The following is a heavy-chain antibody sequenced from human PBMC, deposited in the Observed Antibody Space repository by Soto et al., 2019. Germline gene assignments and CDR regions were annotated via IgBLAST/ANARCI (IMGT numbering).Heavy chain of an antibody. D-gene: IGHD3-16*01. Sequence: QVQLVQSGAEVKKPGSSVRVSCKASGTIFSSYTISWVRQAPGQGLEWMGRIIPILGETNSTQKFQGRVTLTEDKSTNTAYMQLNSLRLEYTAVYYCARGLGGRMDDWGQGTTVTVSS. V-gene: IGHV1-69*08. CDR2: IIPILGET. CDR1: GTIFSSYT. CDR3: ARGLGGRMDD. J-gene: IGHJ6*02.